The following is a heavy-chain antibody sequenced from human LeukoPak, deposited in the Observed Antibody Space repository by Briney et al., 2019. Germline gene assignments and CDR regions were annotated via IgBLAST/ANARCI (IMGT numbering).Heavy chain of an antibody. CDR2: IYYSGNT. Sequence: PSETLSLTCNVSGGSISSSSYYWGWIRQPPGKGLEWIGSIYYSGNTYYKPSLKSRVTISVDTSKNQFSLKLSSVTAADTAVYFCARQTIVGVIPFDYWGQGTQVTVSS. CDR1: GGSISSSSYY. J-gene: IGHJ4*02. CDR3: ARQTIVGVIPFDY. V-gene: IGHV4-39*01. D-gene: IGHD1-26*01.